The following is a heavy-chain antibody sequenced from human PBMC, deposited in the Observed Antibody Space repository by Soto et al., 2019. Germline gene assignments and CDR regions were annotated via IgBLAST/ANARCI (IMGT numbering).Heavy chain of an antibody. CDR2: ISGSGGST. Sequence: GGSLRLSCAASGFTFSSYAMSWVRQAPGKGLEWVSAISGSGGSTYYADSVKGRFTISRDNSKNTLYLQMNSLRAEDTAVYYCANPLADYYDSSGYSGYWGQGTLVTVSS. J-gene: IGHJ4*02. V-gene: IGHV3-23*01. CDR1: GFTFSSYA. CDR3: ANPLADYYDSSGYSGY. D-gene: IGHD3-22*01.